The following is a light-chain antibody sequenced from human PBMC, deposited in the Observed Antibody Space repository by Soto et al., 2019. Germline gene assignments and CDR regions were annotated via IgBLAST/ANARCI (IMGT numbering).Light chain of an antibody. CDR1: QSIRSY. CDR2: AAS. CDR3: QQYNSYRWT. Sequence: DIQMTQAPSSLSASVGDRVTITCQASQSIRSYLNWYQQKPGEAPKLLIYAASSLQTGVSSRFSGSGSGTDFTLTISNLQPEDFATYYCQQYNSYRWTFGQGTKVDNK. V-gene: IGKV1-39*01. J-gene: IGKJ1*01.